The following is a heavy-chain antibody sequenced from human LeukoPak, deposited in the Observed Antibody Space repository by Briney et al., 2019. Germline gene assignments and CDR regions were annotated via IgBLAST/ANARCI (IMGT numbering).Heavy chain of an antibody. Sequence: ASVKVSCKASGYTFTGYYMHWVRQAPGQGLEWMGWINPNSGGTNYAQKFRGRVTMTRDTSISTAYMELSRLRSDDTAVYYCARDPDTYYDFWSGYPKGGYFDYWGQGTLVTVSS. J-gene: IGHJ4*02. CDR3: ARDPDTYYDFWSGYPKGGYFDY. CDR2: INPNSGGT. D-gene: IGHD3-3*01. CDR1: GYTFTGYY. V-gene: IGHV1-2*02.